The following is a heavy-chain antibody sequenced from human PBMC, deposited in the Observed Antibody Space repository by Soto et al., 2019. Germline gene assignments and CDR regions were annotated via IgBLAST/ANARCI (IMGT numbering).Heavy chain of an antibody. CDR2: INHSGST. D-gene: IGHD6-19*01. CDR3: ARGSPWLFDHYYYMDV. CDR1: GGSFSGYY. V-gene: IGHV4-34*01. J-gene: IGHJ6*03. Sequence: SETLSLTCAVYGGSFSGYYWSWIRQPPGKGPEWIGEINHSGSTNYNPSLKSRVTISVDTSKNQFSLKLSSVTAADTAVYYCARGSPWLFDHYYYMDVWGKGTTVTVSS.